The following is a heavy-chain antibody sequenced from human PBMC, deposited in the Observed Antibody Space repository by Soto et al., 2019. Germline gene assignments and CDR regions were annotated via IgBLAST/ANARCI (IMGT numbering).Heavy chain of an antibody. Sequence: ASVKVSCKASGYTFTSYDINWVRQATGQGLEWMGWMNPNSGNTGYAQKFQGRVTMTRNTSISTAYMELSSLRSEDTAVYYCARYNCSGGSCHYDYWGQGTLVTVSS. V-gene: IGHV1-8*01. D-gene: IGHD2-15*01. J-gene: IGHJ4*02. CDR2: MNPNSGNT. CDR1: GYTFTSYD. CDR3: ARYNCSGGSCHYDY.